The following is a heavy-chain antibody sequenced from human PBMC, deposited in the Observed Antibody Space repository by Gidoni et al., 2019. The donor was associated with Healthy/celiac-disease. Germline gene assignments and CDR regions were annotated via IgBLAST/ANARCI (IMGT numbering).Heavy chain of an antibody. V-gene: IGHV3-11*01. CDR1: GFTFSDYY. D-gene: IGHD1-26*01. CDR2: ISSSVSTL. CDR3: ARRGGELLVAWEAFDI. J-gene: IGHJ3*02. Sequence: QVQLVESGGGLVKPGGSLRLSCAASGFTFSDYYMSWIRQAPGKGLAWVSYISSSVSTLSSADSVKARFTISRDNAKNSLFLQMNSLRAEHTAVYYCARRGGELLVAWEAFDIWGQGTMVTVSS.